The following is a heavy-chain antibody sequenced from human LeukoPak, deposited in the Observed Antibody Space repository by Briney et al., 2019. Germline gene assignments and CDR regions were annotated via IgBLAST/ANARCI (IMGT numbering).Heavy chain of an antibody. Sequence: SGTLSLTCAVSGGSVSSSNWWSWVRQPPGKGLEWIGEIYHSGSTNYNPSLKSRVTISVDKSKNQFSLKLSSVTAADTAVYYCARLRCSGGSCYSEFSGYYYGMDVWGKGTTVTVSS. CDR3: ARLRCSGGSCYSEFSGYYYGMDV. V-gene: IGHV4-4*02. CDR2: IYHSGST. J-gene: IGHJ6*04. CDR1: GGSVSSSNW. D-gene: IGHD2-15*01.